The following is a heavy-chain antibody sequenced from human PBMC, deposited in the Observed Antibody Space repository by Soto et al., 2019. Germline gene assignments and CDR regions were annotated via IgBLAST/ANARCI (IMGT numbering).Heavy chain of an antibody. D-gene: IGHD2-8*02. Sequence: SETLSLTCAVYGGSFSGYYWSWIRQPPGKGLEWIGEINHSGSTNYNPSLKSRVTISVDTSKNQFSLKLSSVTAADTAVYYCARRTGGYYYYYYGMDVWGQGTTVTVS. CDR1: GGSFSGYY. CDR3: ARRTGGYYYYYYGMDV. J-gene: IGHJ6*02. V-gene: IGHV4-34*01. CDR2: INHSGST.